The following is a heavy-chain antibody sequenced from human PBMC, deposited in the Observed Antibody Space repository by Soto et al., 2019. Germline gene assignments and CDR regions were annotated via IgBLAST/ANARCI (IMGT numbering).Heavy chain of an antibody. Sequence: GGSLRLSCAASGFTFSSYAMHWVRQAPGKGLEWVAVISYDGSNKYYADSVKGRFTISRDNSNNTLYLQMNSLRAEDTAVYYCARDDRGNSPNHSRVVGVCYWGQGTMVTVYS. CDR2: ISYDGSNK. D-gene: IGHD2-8*01. V-gene: IGHV3-30-3*01. J-gene: IGHJ4*02. CDR3: ARDDRGNSPNHSRVVGVCY. CDR1: GFTFSSYA.